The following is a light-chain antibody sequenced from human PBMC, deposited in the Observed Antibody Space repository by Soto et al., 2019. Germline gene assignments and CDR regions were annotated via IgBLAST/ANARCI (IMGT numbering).Light chain of an antibody. Sequence: VVTQSPGTLSLSPGERATLSCRASQSVTSDYLAWYQQKPGQAPRLLIYGASTRAAGIPAWISGRGCGEEFPLTSSRQQSEDVADYYWQQYNNWPLTFGQGTKVEIK. CDR3: QQYNNWPLT. V-gene: IGKV3-15*01. CDR2: GAS. J-gene: IGKJ1*01. CDR1: QSVTSDY.